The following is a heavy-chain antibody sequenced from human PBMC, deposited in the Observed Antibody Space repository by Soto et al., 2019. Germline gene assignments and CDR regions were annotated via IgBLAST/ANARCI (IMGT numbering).Heavy chain of an antibody. V-gene: IGHV3-30*18. Sequence: GGSLRLSCAASGFSFSTYGMHWVRQAPGKGLEWVAFISNDGSNKYYADSVKGRFTISRDNSKNTLYLQMISLRAEDTAVYYCAKGFGHYWAFAYSGQGPLVTVSS. J-gene: IGHJ4*02. D-gene: IGHD2-8*02. CDR3: AKGFGHYWAFAY. CDR1: GFSFSTYG. CDR2: ISNDGSNK.